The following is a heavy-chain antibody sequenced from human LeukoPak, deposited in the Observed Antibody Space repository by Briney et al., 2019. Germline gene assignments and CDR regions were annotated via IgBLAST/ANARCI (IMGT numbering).Heavy chain of an antibody. CDR2: INPNSGGT. D-gene: IGHD1-26*01. Sequence: ASVTVSCKASGYTFTGYYMHWVRQAPGQGLEWMGRINPNSGGTNYAQKFQGRVTMTRDTSINTAYMELNRLRSDDTAVYYCARDPGSGSYNWFDPWGQGTLVTVSS. CDR1: GYTFTGYY. CDR3: ARDPGSGSYNWFDP. J-gene: IGHJ5*02. V-gene: IGHV1-2*06.